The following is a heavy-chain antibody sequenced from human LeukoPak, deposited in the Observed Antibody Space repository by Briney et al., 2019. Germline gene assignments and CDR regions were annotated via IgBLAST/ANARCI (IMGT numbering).Heavy chain of an antibody. CDR2: ISSSGSTI. D-gene: IGHD3-9*01. V-gene: IGHV3-11*01. CDR1: GFTFSDYY. CDR3: AKNNYDILTGLFDY. Sequence: GGSLRLSCAASGFTFSDYYMSWIRQAPGKGLEWVSYISSSGSTIYYADSVKGRFTISRDNAKNSLYLQMNSLRAEDTAVYYCAKNNYDILTGLFDYWGQGTLVTVSS. J-gene: IGHJ4*02.